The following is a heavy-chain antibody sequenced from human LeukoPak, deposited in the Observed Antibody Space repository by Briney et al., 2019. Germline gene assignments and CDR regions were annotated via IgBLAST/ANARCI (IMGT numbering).Heavy chain of an antibody. V-gene: IGHV4-34*01. CDR3: ARLLRGGRDTPMVTMIVVRAKSGAFDI. J-gene: IGHJ3*02. CDR2: INHSGST. D-gene: IGHD3-22*01. Sequence: SETVSLTCAVYGGSFSGYCWSWIRQPPGKGMKWIGEINHSGSTNYNPSLKSLVTISVDTSKNQFSLKLSSVTAADTAVYYCARLLRGGRDTPMVTMIVVRAKSGAFDIWGQGTMVTVSS. CDR1: GGSFSGYC.